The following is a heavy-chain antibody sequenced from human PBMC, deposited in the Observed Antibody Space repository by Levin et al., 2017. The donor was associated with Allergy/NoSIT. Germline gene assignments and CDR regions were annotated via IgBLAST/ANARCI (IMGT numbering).Heavy chain of an antibody. J-gene: IGHJ4*02. CDR2: ISWNSGSI. CDR1: GFTFDDYA. CDR3: AKDRGVVITEGADY. V-gene: IGHV3-9*01. D-gene: IGHD3-22*01. Sequence: SLKISCAASGFTFDDYAMHWVRQAPGKGLEWVSGISWNSGSIGYADSVKGRFTISRDNAKNSLYLQMNSLRAEDTALYYCAKDRGVVITEGADYWGQGTLVTVSS.